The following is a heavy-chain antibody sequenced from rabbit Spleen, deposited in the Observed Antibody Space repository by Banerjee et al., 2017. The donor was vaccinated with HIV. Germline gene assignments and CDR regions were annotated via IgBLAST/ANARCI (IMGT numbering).Heavy chain of an antibody. CDR2: IDPVFGIT. D-gene: IGHD1-1*01. CDR3: ARSGYVGGDYTWDL. Sequence: QEQLLESGGGLVKPEGSLKVSCTASGFSFSDKAVMCWVRQAPGKGLEWIGYIDPVFGITYYANWVNGRFSISRENAQNTVFLQMTSLTAADTATYFCARSGYVGGDYTWDLWGQGTLVTVS. CDR1: GFSFSDKA. V-gene: IGHV1S47*01. J-gene: IGHJ3*01.